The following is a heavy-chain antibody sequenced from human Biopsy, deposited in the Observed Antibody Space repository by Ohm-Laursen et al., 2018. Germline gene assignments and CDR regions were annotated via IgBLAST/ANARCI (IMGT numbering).Heavy chain of an antibody. D-gene: IGHD3-10*01. J-gene: IGHJ4*02. CDR1: GFTFSDYY. V-gene: IGHV3-11*04. CDR2: IHKDSTTE. CDR3: ARDFYYQRYDY. Sequence: SLRLSCAASGFTFSDYYMNWFRRAPGKGLEWIAYIHKDSTTEYYADSVRGRFSISRDNAKNSLYLQMDSLRDEDTALFYCARDFYYQRYDYWGQGTLVTVSS.